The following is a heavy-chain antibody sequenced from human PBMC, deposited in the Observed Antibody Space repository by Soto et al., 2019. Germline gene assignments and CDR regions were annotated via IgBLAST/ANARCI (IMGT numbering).Heavy chain of an antibody. D-gene: IGHD6-19*01. CDR1: GGSISSGDYY. J-gene: IGHJ6*02. CDR3: ARDRGPVAGYYYYYYGMDV. Sequence: PSETLSLICTVSGGSISSGDYYWSWIRQPPGKGLEWIGYIYYSGSTYYNPSLKSRVTISVDTSKNQFSLKLSSVTAADTAVYYCARDRGPVAGYYYYYYGMDVWGQGTTVTVSS. V-gene: IGHV4-30-4*01. CDR2: IYYSGST.